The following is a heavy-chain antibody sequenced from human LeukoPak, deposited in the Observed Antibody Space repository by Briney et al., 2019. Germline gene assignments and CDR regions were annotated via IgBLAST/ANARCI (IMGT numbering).Heavy chain of an antibody. V-gene: IGHV1-18*01. Sequence: GASVKVSCKASGYTFTSYGTSWVRQAPGQGLEWMGWISAYNGNTNYAQKLQGRVTMTTDTSTSTAYMELRSLRSDDTAVYYCTYYSGSPEGGDAEYFQHWGQGTLVTVSS. D-gene: IGHD1-26*01. J-gene: IGHJ1*01. CDR1: GYTFTSYG. CDR2: ISAYNGNT. CDR3: TYYSGSPEGGDAEYFQH.